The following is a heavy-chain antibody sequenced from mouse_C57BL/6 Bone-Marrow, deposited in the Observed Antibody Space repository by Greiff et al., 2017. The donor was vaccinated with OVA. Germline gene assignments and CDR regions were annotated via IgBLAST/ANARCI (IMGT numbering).Heavy chain of an antibody. J-gene: IGHJ3*01. D-gene: IGHD4-1*01. CDR1: GFTFTDYY. Sequence: EVKLVESGGGLVQPGGSLSLSCAASGFTFTDYYMSWVRQPPGKALEWLGFIRNKANGYTTEYSASVKCRFTIYRDNSQSILYLQMNALRAEDSATYCCARTGTWGFAYWGQGTLVTVSA. CDR2: IRNKANGYTT. CDR3: ARTGTWGFAY. V-gene: IGHV7-3*01.